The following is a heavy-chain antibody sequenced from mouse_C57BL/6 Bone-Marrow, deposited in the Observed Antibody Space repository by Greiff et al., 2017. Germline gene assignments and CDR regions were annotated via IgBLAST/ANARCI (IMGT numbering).Heavy chain of an antibody. Sequence: VKLQASGPGLVQPSQSLSITCTVSGFSLTSYGVHWVRQSPGTGLEWLGVIWSGGSTDYTAAFISRLSISKDNSKSQVFCKMNSLQADDTAIYYCARNVAGDYFDYWGQGTTRTGSS. CDR2: IWSGGST. CDR1: GFSLTSYG. CDR3: ARNVAGDYFDY. J-gene: IGHJ2*01. D-gene: IGHD1-1*01. V-gene: IGHV2-2*01.